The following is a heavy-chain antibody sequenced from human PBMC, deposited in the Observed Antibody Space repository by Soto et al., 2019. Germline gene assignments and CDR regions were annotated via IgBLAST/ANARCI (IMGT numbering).Heavy chain of an antibody. D-gene: IGHD2-15*01. Sequence: QVQLVQSGAEVKKPGASVKVSCKASGYTFTSYGISWVRQAPGQGLEWMGWISAYNGNTNYAQKLQGRVTMTTDTSTSTAYMELRSLRADDTAVYYCARVLGYCSGGSCDWDFDYWSQGTLVTVSS. CDR3: ARVLGYCSGGSCDWDFDY. CDR1: GYTFTSYG. CDR2: ISAYNGNT. J-gene: IGHJ4*02. V-gene: IGHV1-18*01.